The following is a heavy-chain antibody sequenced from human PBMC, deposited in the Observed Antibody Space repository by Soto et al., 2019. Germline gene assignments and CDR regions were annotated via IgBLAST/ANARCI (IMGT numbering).Heavy chain of an antibody. J-gene: IGHJ4*02. CDR1: GGSVSSGRYY. V-gene: IGHV4-61*01. CDR2: IYYSGST. CDR3: ARAYYYDSSGYPIDY. D-gene: IGHD3-22*01. Sequence: PSEPLSLTCTVSGGSVSSGRYYWSWIRQPPGKGLKWIGYIYYSGSTNYNPSLKSRVTISVDTSKNQFSLKLSSVTAADTAVYYCARAYYYDSSGYPIDYWGQGTLVTVSS.